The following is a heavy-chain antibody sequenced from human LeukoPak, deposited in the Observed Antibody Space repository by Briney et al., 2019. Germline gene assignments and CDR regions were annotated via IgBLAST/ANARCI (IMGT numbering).Heavy chain of an antibody. J-gene: IGHJ6*03. CDR3: ARGRGYMDV. CDR1: GGSISSGCYH. CDR2: IYTSGST. Sequence: PSETLSLTCTVSGGSISSGCYHWSWIRQPAGKGLEWIGRIYTSGSTDYNPSLKSRVTISVDTSKNQFSLRLTSVTAAGTAVYYCARGRGYMDVWGKGTTVTVSS. V-gene: IGHV4-61*02.